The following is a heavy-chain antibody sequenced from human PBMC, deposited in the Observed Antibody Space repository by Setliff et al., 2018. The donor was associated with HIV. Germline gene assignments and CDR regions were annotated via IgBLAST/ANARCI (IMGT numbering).Heavy chain of an antibody. CDR1: GFAFNTYD. J-gene: IGHJ3*01. CDR3: AKPTNGFYPRAFDA. V-gene: IGHV3-23*01. Sequence: GGSLRLSCAASGFAFNTYDMNWVRQAPGQRPEWVSVVHVGGGRTDYADSVRGRFVISRDDSKNMLYLQMSGLGGDDTAMYYCAKPTNGFYPRAFDAWGPGTMVTVSS. CDR2: VHVGGGRT. D-gene: IGHD2-2*03.